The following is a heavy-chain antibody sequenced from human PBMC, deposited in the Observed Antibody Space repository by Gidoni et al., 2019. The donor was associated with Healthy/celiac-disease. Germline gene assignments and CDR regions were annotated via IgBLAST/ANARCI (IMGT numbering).Heavy chain of an antibody. CDR1: GGTFSSYT. D-gene: IGHD3-16*01. J-gene: IGHJ4*02. CDR2: IIPILGIA. Sequence: QVQLVQSGAEVKKPGSSVKVSCKASGGTFSSYTISWVRQAPGQGLEWMGRIIPILGIANYAQKFQGRVTITADKPTSTAYMELSSLRSEDTAVYYCARVFDMGDYFDYWGQGTLVTVSS. CDR3: ARVFDMGDYFDY. V-gene: IGHV1-69*02.